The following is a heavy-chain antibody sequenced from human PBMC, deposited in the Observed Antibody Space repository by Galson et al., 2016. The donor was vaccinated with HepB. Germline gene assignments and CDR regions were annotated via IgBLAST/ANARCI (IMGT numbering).Heavy chain of an antibody. J-gene: IGHJ4*02. CDR2: IYWNDNT. CDR3: AHGSVWLFDH. V-gene: IGHV2-5*01. Sequence: PALVKPTQTLTLTCTFSGFSLSAEAVGVGWIRQAPGKAPQWLAFIYWNDNTYYSPSLQTRLTITKDTAKNQVVLTMTNMDPVDTATNYCAHGSVWLFDHWSQGTLVTVSS. CDR1: GFSLSAEAVG. D-gene: IGHD6-19*01.